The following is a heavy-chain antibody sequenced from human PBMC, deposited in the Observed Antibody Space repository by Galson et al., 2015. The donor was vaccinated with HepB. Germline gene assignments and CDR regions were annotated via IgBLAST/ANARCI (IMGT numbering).Heavy chain of an antibody. CDR1: GFTFSSYS. Sequence: SLRLSCAASGFTFSSYSMNWVRQAPGKGLEWVSYISSSSSTIYYADSVKGRFTISRDNAKNSLYLQMDSLRAEDTAVYYCARDQGCSSTSCYKDYYYYYGMDVWGQGTTVTVSS. CDR2: ISSSSSTI. D-gene: IGHD2-2*02. V-gene: IGHV3-48*04. CDR3: ARDQGCSSTSCYKDYYYYYGMDV. J-gene: IGHJ6*02.